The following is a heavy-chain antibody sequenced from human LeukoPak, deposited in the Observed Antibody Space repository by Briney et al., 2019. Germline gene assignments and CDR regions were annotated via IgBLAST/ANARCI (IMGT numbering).Heavy chain of an antibody. Sequence: SGGSLRLSCAASGFNFHDYGMTWVRQAPGKGLEWVSSINWNGGSTGYADSVKGRFTISRDNAKNSLYLQMNSLRAEDTAVYYCARRRTTVTTSLDYWGQGTLVTVSS. V-gene: IGHV3-20*04. CDR2: INWNGGST. CDR3: ARRRTTVTTSLDY. D-gene: IGHD4-17*01. CDR1: GFNFHDYG. J-gene: IGHJ4*02.